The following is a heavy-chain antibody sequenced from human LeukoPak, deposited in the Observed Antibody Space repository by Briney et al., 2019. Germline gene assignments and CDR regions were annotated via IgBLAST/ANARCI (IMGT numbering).Heavy chain of an antibody. CDR1: GGSISSGDYY. CDR3: ARGVGSSWYGD. D-gene: IGHD6-13*01. V-gene: IGHV4-30-4*01. Sequence: SQTLSLTCTVSGGSISSGDYYWTWIRQPLGKGLEWIGYIYYSGSTYYNPSLKSRLTISVDTSKKQFSLKLTSVTAADTAVYFCARGVGSSWYGDWGQGTLVTVSS. J-gene: IGHJ4*02. CDR2: IYYSGST.